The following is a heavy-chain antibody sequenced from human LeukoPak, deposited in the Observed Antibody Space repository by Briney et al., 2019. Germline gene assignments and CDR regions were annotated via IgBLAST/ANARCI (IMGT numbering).Heavy chain of an antibody. V-gene: IGHV3-21*01. CDR1: GFTFSSYS. CDR2: ISSSSSYI. D-gene: IGHD2-21*02. Sequence: GRSLRLSCAASGFTFSSYSMNWVRQAPGKGLEWVSSISSSSSYIYYADSVKGRFTISRDNAKNSLYLQMNSLRAEDTAVYYCARAFGDHYGRYWGQGTLVTVSS. CDR3: ARAFGDHYGRY. J-gene: IGHJ4*02.